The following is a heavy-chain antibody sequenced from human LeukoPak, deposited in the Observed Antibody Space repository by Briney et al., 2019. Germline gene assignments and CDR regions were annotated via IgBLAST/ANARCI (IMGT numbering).Heavy chain of an antibody. Sequence: PSETLSLTCTVSGGSISSVTYYWGWIRQPPGTGLEWIGSGSTYYNPSLKSRVTISVDTSKNQFSLKLRSVAAADTAVYYCARVREDYYDSSGPSDAFDIWGQGTMVTVSS. J-gene: IGHJ3*02. V-gene: IGHV4-39*07. D-gene: IGHD3-22*01. CDR1: GGSISSVTYY. CDR2: GST. CDR3: ARVREDYYDSSGPSDAFDI.